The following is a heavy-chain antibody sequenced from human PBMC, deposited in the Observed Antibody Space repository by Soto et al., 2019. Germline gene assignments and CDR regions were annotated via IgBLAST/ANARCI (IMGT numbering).Heavy chain of an antibody. V-gene: IGHV3-33*01. J-gene: IGHJ6*02. D-gene: IGHD3-10*01. CDR3: ARGRPMVRGVTPNYYYYGMDV. CDR2: IWYDGSNK. CDR1: GFTFSSYG. Sequence: GGSLRLSCAASGFTFSSYGMHWVRQAPGKGLEWVAVIWYDGSNKYYADSVKGRFTISRDNSKNTLYLQMNSLRAEDTAVYYCARGRPMVRGVTPNYYYYGMDVWGQGTTVTVSS.